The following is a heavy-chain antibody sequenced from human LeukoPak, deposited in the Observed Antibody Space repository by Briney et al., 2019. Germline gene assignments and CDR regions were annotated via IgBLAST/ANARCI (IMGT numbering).Heavy chain of an antibody. CDR1: GGSISSSNYY. V-gene: IGHV4-39*01. CDR3: ARHEAQDFDY. Sequence: PSETLSLTCTVSGGSISSSNYYWGRIRQPPGNGLEWIGSIYYSGTTYYSSSLKSRVIISVDTSKNQFSLKLSSVTATDTAVYYCARHEAQDFDYWGQGTLVTVSS. J-gene: IGHJ4*02. CDR2: IYYSGTT.